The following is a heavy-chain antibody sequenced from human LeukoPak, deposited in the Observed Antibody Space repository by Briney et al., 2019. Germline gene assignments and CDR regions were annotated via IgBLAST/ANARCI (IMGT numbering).Heavy chain of an antibody. CDR1: GLSFSSFA. CDR2: IRGNGET. CDR3: AKASWVSSTDAFR. Sequence: PGGSLRLSCAASGLSFSSFAMSWVRQGPARGLEWVSSIRGNGETFYTDSVKAGFTLSSDSSRNSVYFQLKNLKVEDTAIYYCAKASWVSSTDAFRRGQGIPVT. J-gene: IGHJ4*02. D-gene: IGHD2-2*01. V-gene: IGHV3-23*01.